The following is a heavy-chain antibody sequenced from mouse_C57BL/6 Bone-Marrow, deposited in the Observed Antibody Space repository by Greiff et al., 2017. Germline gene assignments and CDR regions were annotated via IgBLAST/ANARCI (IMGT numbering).Heavy chain of an antibody. CDR2: ISDGGSYT. CDR1: GFTFSSYA. Sequence: EVNVEESGGGLVKPGGSLKLSCAASGFTFSSYAMSWVRQTPEKRLEWVATISDGGSYTYYPDNVKGRFTISRDNAKNNLYLQMSHLKSEDTAMYYCARDRGGDYWGQGTSVTVSS. V-gene: IGHV5-4*01. CDR3: ARDRGGDY. D-gene: IGHD3-3*01. J-gene: IGHJ4*01.